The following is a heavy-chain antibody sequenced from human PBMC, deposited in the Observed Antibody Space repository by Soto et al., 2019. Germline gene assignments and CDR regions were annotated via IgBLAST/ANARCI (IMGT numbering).Heavy chain of an antibody. J-gene: IGHJ4*02. V-gene: IGHV3-21*01. CDR3: ARESEDLTSNFDY. CDR1: GITFGSRA. CDR2: ISSTTNYI. Sequence: GGSLRLSCVASGITFGSRAMSWVRQAPGKGLEWVSSISSTTNYIYYADSMKGRFTVSRDNAKNSVYLEMNSLSAEDTALYYCARESEDLTSNFDYWGQGTLVTVSS.